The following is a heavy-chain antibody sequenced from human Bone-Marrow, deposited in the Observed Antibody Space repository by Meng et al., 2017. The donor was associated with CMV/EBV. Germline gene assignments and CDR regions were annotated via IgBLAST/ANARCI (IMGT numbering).Heavy chain of an antibody. D-gene: IGHD2-2*02. CDR3: ASFCSSTSCYTRWFDP. V-gene: IGHV1-46*01. Sequence: ASVKVSCKAFGYSFSNYYIHWVRQAPGQGLEWMGIINPSGGNTVYAQKFQGRVSMTRDTSTSTMYMELRSLTSEDTAVYYCASFCSSTSCYTRWFDPWGQGTLVTVSS. CDR2: INPSGGNT. CDR1: GYSFSNYY. J-gene: IGHJ5*02.